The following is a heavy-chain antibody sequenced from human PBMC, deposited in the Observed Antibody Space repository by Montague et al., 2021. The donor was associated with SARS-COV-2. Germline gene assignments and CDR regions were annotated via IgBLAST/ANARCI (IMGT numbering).Heavy chain of an antibody. CDR3: ARDRLYGDYRGLLDY. Sequence: SETLSLTCSVSGGSISSYSYYWGWIRQPPGKGLEWIGSIYYSGGTYYXXXLKSRVTISVDTSENQFSLKLRSVTAADTAVYYCARDRLYGDYRGLLDYWGQGALVTVSS. CDR1: GGSISSYSYY. V-gene: IGHV4-39*07. J-gene: IGHJ4*02. D-gene: IGHD4-17*01. CDR2: IYYSGGT.